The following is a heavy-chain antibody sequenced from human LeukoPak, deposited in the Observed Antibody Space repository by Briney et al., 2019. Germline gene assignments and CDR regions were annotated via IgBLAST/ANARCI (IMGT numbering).Heavy chain of an antibody. CDR2: IYTSGST. CDR3: ARHRNGYYYYYYMDV. J-gene: IGHJ6*03. D-gene: IGHD1-1*01. V-gene: IGHV4-4*09. Sequence: SETLPLTCTVSGGSISSYYWSWIRQPPGKGLEWIGYIYTSGSTNYNPSLKSRVTISVDTSKNQFSLKLSSVTAADTAVYYCARHRNGYYYYYYMDVWGKGTTVTVSS. CDR1: GGSISSYY.